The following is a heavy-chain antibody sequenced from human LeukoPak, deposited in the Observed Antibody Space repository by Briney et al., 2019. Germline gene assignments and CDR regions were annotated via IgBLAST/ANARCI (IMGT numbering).Heavy chain of an antibody. D-gene: IGHD1-7*01. V-gene: IGHV3-66*01. J-gene: IGHJ4*02. Sequence: GGSLRLSCAASEFIVSSNYMSWVRQAPGKGLEWVSVIYSGHNTYYADSVKGRFTISRDNSKNTLYLQMNSLRAEDTAVYYCARGNWNYPFDYWGQGTLVTVSS. CDR3: ARGNWNYPFDY. CDR1: EFIVSSNY. CDR2: IYSGHNT.